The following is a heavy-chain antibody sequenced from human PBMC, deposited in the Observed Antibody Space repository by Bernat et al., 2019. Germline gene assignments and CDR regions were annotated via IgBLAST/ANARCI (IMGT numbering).Heavy chain of an antibody. CDR1: GFTFSSYA. D-gene: IGHD3-10*01. J-gene: IGHJ4*02. V-gene: IGHV3-23*01. CDR3: AKVGGFGELFYDY. CDR2: ISDSGGSK. Sequence: EVQLLESGGGLVQPGGSLRLSCAASGFTFSSYAMSWVRQAPGKGLEWVSAISDSGGSKYYADSVKGRFTISRDNSKNTLYLQMNSLRAEDTAVYYCAKVGGFGELFYDYWGQGTLVTVSS.